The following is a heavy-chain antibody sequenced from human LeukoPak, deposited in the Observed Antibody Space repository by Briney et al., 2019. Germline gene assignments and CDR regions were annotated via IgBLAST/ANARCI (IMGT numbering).Heavy chain of an antibody. J-gene: IGHJ4*02. CDR2: ISGCGGST. D-gene: IGHD2-2*01. CDR3: AKDRLCSSTSCYAFGIGY. Sequence: GGSLRLSCAASGFTFSSYAMSWVRQAPGKGLEWVSVISGCGGSTYYADSVKGRFTISRDNSRNTLYLQMNSLRAEDTALYYCAKDRLCSSTSCYAFGIGYWGQGTLVTVSS. CDR1: GFTFSSYA. V-gene: IGHV3-23*01.